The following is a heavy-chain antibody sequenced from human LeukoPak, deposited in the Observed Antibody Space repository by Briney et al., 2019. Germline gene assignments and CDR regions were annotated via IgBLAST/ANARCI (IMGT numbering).Heavy chain of an antibody. Sequence: PSETLSLTCTVSGGSISSYYWSWIRQPPGKGLEWIGYIYYSGSTNYNPSLKSRVTISVDTSKNQFSLKLSSVTAADTAVYYCARGYSSSWYHYYYGMDVWGQGTTVTVSS. J-gene: IGHJ6*02. V-gene: IGHV4-59*12. D-gene: IGHD6-13*01. CDR1: GGSISSYY. CDR2: IYYSGST. CDR3: ARGYSSSWYHYYYGMDV.